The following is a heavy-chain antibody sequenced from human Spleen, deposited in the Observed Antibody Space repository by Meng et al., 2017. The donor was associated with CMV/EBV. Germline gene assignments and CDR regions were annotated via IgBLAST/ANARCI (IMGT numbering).Heavy chain of an antibody. CDR1: GYTFTAHY. Sequence: ASVKVSCKASGYTFTAHYFHWVRQAPGQGLEWMGWIHPHRGDTNYAQQFQGRVTLTRDTSINTGYMELTRLTSDDTAVYYCALTTYDYIYYYWGQGTLVTVSS. CDR2: IHPHRGDT. D-gene: IGHD4-11*01. CDR3: ALTTYDYIYYY. J-gene: IGHJ4*02. V-gene: IGHV1-2*02.